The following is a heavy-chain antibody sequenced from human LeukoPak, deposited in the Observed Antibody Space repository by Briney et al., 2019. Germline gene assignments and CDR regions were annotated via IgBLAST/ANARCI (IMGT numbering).Heavy chain of an antibody. CDR2: IYTSGST. CDR1: GGSISGYF. V-gene: IGHV4-4*07. J-gene: IGHJ2*01. Sequence: SETLSLTCNVSGGSISGYFWSWIRQPAGKGLEWIGRIYTSGSTDYNPSLKSRVTKSVDTSKNQFSLKLSSVTAADTAVYYCARSSGFQMYFDLWGRGTLVTVSS. CDR3: ARSSGFQMYFDL. D-gene: IGHD3-22*01.